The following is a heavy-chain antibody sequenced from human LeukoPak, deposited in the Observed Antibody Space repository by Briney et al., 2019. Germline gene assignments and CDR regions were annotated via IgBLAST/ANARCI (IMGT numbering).Heavy chain of an antibody. Sequence: GASVKVSCKASGYTFTSYGISWVRQAPGQGLEWMGWISAYNGNTNYAQKLQGRVTMTTGTSTSTAYMELRSLRSDDTAVYYCAREDIVVVPAVPLPLRYFDLWGRGTLVTVSS. CDR2: ISAYNGNT. J-gene: IGHJ2*01. CDR3: AREDIVVVPAVPLPLRYFDL. V-gene: IGHV1-18*01. D-gene: IGHD2-2*01. CDR1: GYTFTSYG.